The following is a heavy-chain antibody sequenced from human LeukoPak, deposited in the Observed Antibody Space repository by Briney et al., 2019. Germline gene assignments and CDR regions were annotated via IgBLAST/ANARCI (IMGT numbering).Heavy chain of an antibody. CDR2: ITDSGGST. CDR1: GFTFSNYA. Sequence: PGGSLRLSCAASGFTFSNYAMSWVRQAPGKGLEWVSSITDSGGSTYYEDSVKGRFTISRDNSKSTLYLQMNSLRAEDTAAYYCAPRNGYYDFLTGYSLDYWGQGTLVTVSS. V-gene: IGHV3-23*01. J-gene: IGHJ4*02. CDR3: APRNGYYDFLTGYSLDY. D-gene: IGHD3-9*01.